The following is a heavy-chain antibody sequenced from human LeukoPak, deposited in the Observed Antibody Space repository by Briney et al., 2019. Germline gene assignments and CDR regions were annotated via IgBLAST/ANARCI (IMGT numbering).Heavy chain of an antibody. CDR1: GGTFSSYA. Sequence: SVKVSCKASGGTFSSYAISWVRQAPGQGLEWMGGIIPIFGTANYAQKFQGRVTITTDESTSTAYMELSSLRSEDTAVYYCARATLKSYDSSGYYPWDAFDIWGQGTMVTVSS. CDR3: ARATLKSYDSSGYYPWDAFDI. J-gene: IGHJ3*02. CDR2: IIPIFGTA. V-gene: IGHV1-69*05. D-gene: IGHD3-22*01.